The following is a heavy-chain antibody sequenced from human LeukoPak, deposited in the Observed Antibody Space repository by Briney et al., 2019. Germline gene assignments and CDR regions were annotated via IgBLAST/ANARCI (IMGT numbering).Heavy chain of an antibody. V-gene: IGHV3-30-3*01. Sequence: GGSLRLSCAASGFTFSSYAMHWVRQAPGKGLEWVAVISYDGSNKYYADSVKGRFTISRDNSKNTLYLQMNSLRAEGTAVYYCARGGFRQSSSSSFDYWGQGTLVTVSS. CDR2: ISYDGSNK. CDR3: ARGGFRQSSSSSFDY. CDR1: GFTFSSYA. D-gene: IGHD6-13*01. J-gene: IGHJ4*02.